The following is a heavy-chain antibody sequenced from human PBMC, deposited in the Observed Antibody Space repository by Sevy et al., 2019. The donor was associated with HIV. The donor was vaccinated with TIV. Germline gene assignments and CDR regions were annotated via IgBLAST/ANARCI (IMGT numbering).Heavy chain of an antibody. Sequence: ASVKVSCKASGYTFTSYGISWVRQAPGQGLEWMGWISAYNGNTNYAQKLQGRVTMTTDTSTSTAYMELRSLRSDDTAVYYCARDRGALPYYYGSGPYYYYGMDVWGQGTTVTVSS. CDR3: ARDRGALPYYYGSGPYYYYGMDV. D-gene: IGHD3-10*01. CDR2: ISAYNGNT. J-gene: IGHJ6*02. CDR1: GYTFTSYG. V-gene: IGHV1-18*01.